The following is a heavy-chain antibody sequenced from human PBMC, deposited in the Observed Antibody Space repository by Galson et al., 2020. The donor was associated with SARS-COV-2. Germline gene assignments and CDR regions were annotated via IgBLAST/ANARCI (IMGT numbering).Heavy chain of an antibody. CDR1: GFNFSSYD. J-gene: IGHJ6*03. CDR3: ARGQAGSNYYCYYYMVV. V-gene: IGHV3-13*01. D-gene: IGHD3-10*01. Sequence: GESLKISCAASGFNFSSYDMHWVRQATGKGLEWVSAIGTAGDTYYPGSVQGRFTISRENAKNSLYLQMNSLRACDTAVSYCARGQAGSNYYCYYYMVVWCKGTTVTV. CDR2: IGTAGDT.